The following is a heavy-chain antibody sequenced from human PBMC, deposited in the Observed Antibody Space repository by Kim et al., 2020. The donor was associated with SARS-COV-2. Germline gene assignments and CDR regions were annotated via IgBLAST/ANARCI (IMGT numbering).Heavy chain of an antibody. D-gene: IGHD3-10*01. CDR3: GRLNLYGSGSPKAYFDN. V-gene: IGHV1-18*01. Sequence: ASVKVSCKASGYTFTDYAIAWVRQGPGQGLECMGWISAYNGNINYAQRVQDRVTMTTDTSTNTAYMELRRLRSDDTAVYYCGRLNLYGSGSPKAYFDNWGQGTLVTVSS. J-gene: IGHJ4*02. CDR1: GYTFTDYA. CDR2: ISAYNGNI.